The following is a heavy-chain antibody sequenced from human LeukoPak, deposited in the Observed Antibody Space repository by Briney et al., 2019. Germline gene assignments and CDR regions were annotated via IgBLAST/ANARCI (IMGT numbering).Heavy chain of an antibody. V-gene: IGHV3-23*01. CDR2: IFPSGGEI. D-gene: IGHD3-10*02. J-gene: IGHJ6*04. CDR1: GFTFSTFA. Sequence: GGSLRLSCATSGFTFSTFAMIWVRQPPGKGLEWVSSIFPSGGEIHYTDSVRGRFTISRDNSKSTLSLQMNSLRAEDTAIYYCAELGITMIGGVWGKGTTVTISS. CDR3: AELGITMIGGV.